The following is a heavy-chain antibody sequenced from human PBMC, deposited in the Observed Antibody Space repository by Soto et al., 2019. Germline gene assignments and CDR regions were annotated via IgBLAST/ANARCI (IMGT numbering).Heavy chain of an antibody. Sequence: QVQLVQSGAEVKKPGASVKVSCKVSGYTLTELSMHWVRQAPGKGLEWMGGFDPEDGETIYAQKFQGRVTMTEDTSTDTAYMELSSLRSEGTAVYYCATRWQQLVFRLDYYYYGMDVWGQGTTVTVSS. D-gene: IGHD6-13*01. J-gene: IGHJ6*02. CDR1: GYTLTELS. CDR3: ATRWQQLVFRLDYYYYGMDV. V-gene: IGHV1-24*01. CDR2: FDPEDGET.